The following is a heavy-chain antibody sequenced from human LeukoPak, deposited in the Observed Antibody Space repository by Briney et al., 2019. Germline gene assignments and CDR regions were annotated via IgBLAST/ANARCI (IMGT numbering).Heavy chain of an antibody. CDR3: AKQGSGSYRLAY. CDR2: IRYDGSNK. J-gene: IGHJ4*02. D-gene: IGHD1-26*01. Sequence: GGSLRLSCAAAGFTFSSYGMHWVRQVPGKGLEGVAFIRYDGSNKYYADSVKGRFTISRDKSKNTLYLQMNSMRAEDTAVYYCAKQGSGSYRLAYWGQGTLVTVSS. V-gene: IGHV3-30*02. CDR1: GFTFSSYG.